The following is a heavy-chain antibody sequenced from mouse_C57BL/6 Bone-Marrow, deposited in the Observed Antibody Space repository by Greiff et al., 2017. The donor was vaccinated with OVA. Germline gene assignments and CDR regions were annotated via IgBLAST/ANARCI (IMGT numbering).Heavy chain of an antibody. CDR2: IDPETGGT. D-gene: IGHD2-5*01. CDR3: TRGYSNYYAMDY. CDR1: GYTFTDYE. Sequence: VQLQQSGAELVRPGASVTLSCKASGYTFTDYEMHWVKQTPVHGLEWIGAIDPETGGTAYNQKFKGKAILTADKSSSPAYMALRSLTSEDSAVYYCTRGYSNYYAMDYWGQGTSVTVSS. V-gene: IGHV1-15*01. J-gene: IGHJ4*01.